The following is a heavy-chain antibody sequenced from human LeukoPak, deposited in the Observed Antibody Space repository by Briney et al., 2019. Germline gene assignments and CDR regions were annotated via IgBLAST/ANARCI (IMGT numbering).Heavy chain of an antibody. Sequence: GGSLRLSCAASGFTVSRNYMSWVRQAPGKGLEWVSVIYSGGSTYYADSVKGRFTISRDNSKNTLYLQMNSLRAEDTAVYYCALDSSGYLFDYWGQGTLVTVPS. CDR2: IYSGGST. J-gene: IGHJ4*02. D-gene: IGHD3-22*01. CDR3: ALDSSGYLFDY. V-gene: IGHV3-53*01. CDR1: GFTVSRNY.